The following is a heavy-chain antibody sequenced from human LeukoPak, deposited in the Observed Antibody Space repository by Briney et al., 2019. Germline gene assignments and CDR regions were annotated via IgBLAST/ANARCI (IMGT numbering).Heavy chain of an antibody. CDR1: GFTFSAYG. J-gene: IGHJ4*02. D-gene: IGHD3-9*01. CDR3: ARGHYDVLAASYKWTPDY. CDR2: VWYDGGNK. Sequence: PGGSLRLSCAASGFTFSAYGMHWVRQAPGKGLEWVAVVWYDGGNKYYADSVKGRFTVSRDNAKNSLSLQLNSLRVEDTAVYYRARGHYDVLAASYKWTPDYWGQGTLVTVSS. V-gene: IGHV3-33*01.